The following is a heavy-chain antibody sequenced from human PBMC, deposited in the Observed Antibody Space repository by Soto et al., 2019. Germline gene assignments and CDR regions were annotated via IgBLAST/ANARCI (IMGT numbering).Heavy chain of an antibody. CDR2: VSGNNGAS. Sequence: QVQLMQSGTEVKKPGASVTVSCKASGYTSADFGISWVRQAPGQGLEWMGWVSGNNGASNPAPKVQGRIPITLYTSTGVSYMALRSLRSDDTAIYYCVRDQKYFRVNGNWFDSWCQGTLVSVSS. J-gene: IGHJ5*01. V-gene: IGHV1-18*04. CDR1: GYTSADFG. D-gene: IGHD2-2*01. CDR3: VRDQKYFRVNGNWFDS.